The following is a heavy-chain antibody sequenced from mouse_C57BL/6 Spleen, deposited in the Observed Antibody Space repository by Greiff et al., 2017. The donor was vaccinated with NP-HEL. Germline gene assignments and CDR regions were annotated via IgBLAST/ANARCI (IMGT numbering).Heavy chain of an antibody. D-gene: IGHD4-1*01. CDR2: ISSGGSYT. J-gene: IGHJ2*01. V-gene: IGHV5-6*01. CDR1: GFTFSSYG. CDR3: ARQGGNWDFDY. Sequence: EVNVVESGGDLVKPGGSLKLSCAASGFTFSSYGMSWVRQTPDKRLEWVATISSGGSYTYYPDSVKGRFTISRDNAKNTLYLQMSSLKSEDTAMYYCARQGGNWDFDYWGQGTTLTVSA.